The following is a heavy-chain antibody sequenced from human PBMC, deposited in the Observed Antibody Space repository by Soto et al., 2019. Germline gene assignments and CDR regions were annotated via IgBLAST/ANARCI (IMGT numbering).Heavy chain of an antibody. Sequence: GGSLRLSCAASGFTFSSYDMHWVRQATGKGLEWVSAIGTAGDTYYPGSVKGRFTISRENAKNSLYLQMNSLRAEDTAVYYCARSGGSRHAFDIWGQGTMVTVSS. CDR3: ARSGGSRHAFDI. V-gene: IGHV3-13*01. CDR2: IGTAGDT. D-gene: IGHD1-26*01. J-gene: IGHJ3*02. CDR1: GFTFSSYD.